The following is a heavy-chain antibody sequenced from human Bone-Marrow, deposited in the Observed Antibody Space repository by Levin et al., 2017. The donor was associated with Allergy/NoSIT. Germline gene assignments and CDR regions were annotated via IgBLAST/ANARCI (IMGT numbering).Heavy chain of an antibody. J-gene: IGHJ3*02. CDR2: IYYSGST. V-gene: IGHV4-30-4*01. Sequence: SETLSLTCTVSGGSISSGDYYWSWIRQPPGKGLEWIGYIYYSGSTYYNPSLKSRVTISVDTSKNQFSLKLSSVTAADTAVYYCARTYTYYYDSSGYGDAFDIWGQGTMVTVSS. D-gene: IGHD3-22*01. CDR1: GGSISSGDYY. CDR3: ARTYTYYYDSSGYGDAFDI.